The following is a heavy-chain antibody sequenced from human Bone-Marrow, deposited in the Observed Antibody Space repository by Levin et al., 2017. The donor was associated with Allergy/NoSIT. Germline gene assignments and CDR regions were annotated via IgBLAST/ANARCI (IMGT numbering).Heavy chain of an antibody. J-gene: IGHJ4*02. D-gene: IGHD3-3*01. V-gene: IGHV7-4-1*02. CDR3: ARLSPPPPIRFLEWLLLYFDY. Sequence: GESLKISCKASGYTFTSYAMNWVRQAPGQGLEWMGWINTNTGNPTYAQGFTGRFVFSLDTSVSTAYLQISSLKAEDTAVYYCARLSPPPPIRFLEWLLLYFDYWGQGTLVTVSS. CDR2: INTNTGNP. CDR1: GYTFTSYA.